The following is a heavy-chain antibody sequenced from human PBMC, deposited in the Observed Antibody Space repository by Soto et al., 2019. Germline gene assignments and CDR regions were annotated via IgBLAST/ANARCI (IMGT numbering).Heavy chain of an antibody. J-gene: IGHJ6*02. CDR1: GFTFSSYS. CDR3: ARDNSSWYGPPYGMDV. Sequence: GGSLRLSCAASGFTFSSYSMNWVRQAPGKGLEWVSSISSSSSYIYYADSVKGRFTISRDNAKNSLNLQMNSLRAEDTAVYYCARDNSSWYGPPYGMDVWGQGTTVTVSS. V-gene: IGHV3-21*01. CDR2: ISSSSSYI. D-gene: IGHD6-13*01.